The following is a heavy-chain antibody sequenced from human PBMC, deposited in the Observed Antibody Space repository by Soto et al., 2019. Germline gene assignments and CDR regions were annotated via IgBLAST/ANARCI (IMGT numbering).Heavy chain of an antibody. CDR2: IFYDGTEQ. Sequence: QVQLVESGGVVFQHGTSLRLSCAASGFTFRQYGMHWVRQAPGKGLEWVAVIFYDGTEQYYAASVKGRFALSIDNPGNLVSLQMNSLRAEDTGVYYCVRGWGSLVHRSCLDFWGQGTTVVVSS. J-gene: IGHJ3*01. D-gene: IGHD3-16*01. V-gene: IGHV3-33*01. CDR3: VRGWGSLVHRSCLDF. CDR1: GFTFRQYG.